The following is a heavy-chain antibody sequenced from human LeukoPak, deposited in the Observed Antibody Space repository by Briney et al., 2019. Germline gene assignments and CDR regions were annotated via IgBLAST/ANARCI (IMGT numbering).Heavy chain of an antibody. J-gene: IGHJ4*02. CDR3: AKEASGHISDYIDY. D-gene: IGHD5-12*01. Sequence: GGSLRLSCAASGFTFSSYSMNWVRQAPGKGLKWVSYISSSSSTIYYADSVKGRFTISRDNAKNSLYLQMNSLRAEDTAVYYCAKEASGHISDYIDYWGQGTLVTVSS. V-gene: IGHV3-48*01. CDR2: ISSSSSTI. CDR1: GFTFSSYS.